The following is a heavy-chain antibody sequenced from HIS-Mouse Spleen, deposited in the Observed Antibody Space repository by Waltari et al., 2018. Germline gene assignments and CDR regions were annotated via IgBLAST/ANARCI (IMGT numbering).Heavy chain of an antibody. J-gene: IGHJ4*02. D-gene: IGHD6-13*01. V-gene: IGHV4-39*07. CDR3: AKAPAAGYYFDY. CDR2: IYYSGST. CDR1: GCSISSSSYY. Sequence: QLQLQESGPGLVKPSETLSLTCPVPGCSISSSSYYWGWIRQPPGKGLEWIGSIYYSGSTYYNPSLKSRVTISVDTSKNQFSLKLSSVTAADTAVYYCAKAPAAGYYFDYWGQGTLVTVSS.